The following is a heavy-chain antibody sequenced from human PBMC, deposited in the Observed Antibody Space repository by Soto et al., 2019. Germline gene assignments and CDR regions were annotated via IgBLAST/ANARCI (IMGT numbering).Heavy chain of an antibody. CDR1: GFTFDDYA. V-gene: IGHV3-9*01. CDR2: ISWNSGSI. J-gene: IGHJ3*02. D-gene: IGHD1-26*01. CDR3: AKLPGADDAFDI. Sequence: EVQLVESGGGLVQPGRSLRLSCAASGFTFDDYAMHWVRQAPGKGLEWVSGISWNSGSIGYADSVKGRFTISRDNAKNSLYLQMNSLRAEDTALYYCAKLPGADDAFDIWGQGTMVTVSS.